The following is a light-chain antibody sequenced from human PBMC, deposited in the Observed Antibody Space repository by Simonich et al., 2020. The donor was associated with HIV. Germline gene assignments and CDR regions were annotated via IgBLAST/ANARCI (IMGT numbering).Light chain of an antibody. CDR1: ESVTTNY. Sequence: EIVLTQSPGTLSLSPGERATLSCRASESVTTNYLAWYQQQPGLAPRLVIYDAYIRATGIPDSFSGSGSGTDFTLTISRLEPEDFAVYYCQQYGSSPRTFGGGTKVEIK. CDR3: QQYGSSPRT. V-gene: IGKV3D-20*01. J-gene: IGKJ4*01. CDR2: DAY.